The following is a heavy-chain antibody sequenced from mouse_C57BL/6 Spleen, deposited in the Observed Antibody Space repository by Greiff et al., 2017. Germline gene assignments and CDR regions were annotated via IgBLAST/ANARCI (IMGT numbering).Heavy chain of an antibody. CDR1: GYAFSSSW. CDR3: ATLYYDYDPFAY. J-gene: IGHJ3*01. D-gene: IGHD2-4*01. V-gene: IGHV1-82*01. CDR2: IYPGDGDT. Sequence: VQLQQSGPELVKPGASVKISCKASGYAFSSSWMNWVKQRPGKGLEWIGRIYPGDGDTNYNGNFKGKATLTADKSSSTAYMQLSSLTSEDSAVDFGATLYYDYDPFAYWGQGTLVTVSA.